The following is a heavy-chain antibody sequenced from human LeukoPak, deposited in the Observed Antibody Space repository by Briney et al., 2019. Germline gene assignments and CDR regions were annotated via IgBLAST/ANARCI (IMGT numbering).Heavy chain of an antibody. CDR3: ARRRSGSYYTNWFDP. D-gene: IGHD3-10*01. CDR2: MNPNRDNK. V-gene: IGHV1-8*01. CDR1: GYTFTSYD. J-gene: IGHJ5*02. Sequence: GASVRVSCKASGYTFTSYDMNWVRQAPGQGLEWMGWMNPNRDNKVYAEKLEGRVTMTRNTSISTAYMEVSSLRSEDTAVYYCARRRSGSYYTNWFDPGGQGPLVTVSA.